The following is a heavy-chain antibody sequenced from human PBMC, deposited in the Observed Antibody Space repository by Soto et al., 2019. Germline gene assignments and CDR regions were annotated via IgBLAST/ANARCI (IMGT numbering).Heavy chain of an antibody. D-gene: IGHD3-16*01. CDR1: GSTLSSSYA. J-gene: IGHJ4*02. V-gene: IGHV1-69*01. CDR2: IIPIIGTP. Sequence: QVQLVQSGAEVKKPGSSVKVSCKASGSTLSSSYAISWVRQAPGQGLEWMGGIIPIIGTPTYAQKFQGRVTITADESTSTAYMDLSSLGSADAAVYYCATKGDCEAPGDYLEYWAPGTLVTVSS. CDR3: ATKGDCEAPGDYLEY.